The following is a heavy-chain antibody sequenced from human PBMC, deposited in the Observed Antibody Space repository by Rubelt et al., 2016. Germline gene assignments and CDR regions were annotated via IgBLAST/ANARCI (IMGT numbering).Heavy chain of an antibody. CDR2: IYYSESH. Sequence: QLQLQESGPGLVKPSETLSLTCTVSGGSISSSSYYWGWIRPPSGKGLEWIGSIYYSESHHYKPSLKRRVIISVDPSKNRFSLKLSSVTAADTAVYYCARSRGYSGYDSLDDAFDIWGQGTMVTVSS. V-gene: IGHV4-39*01. D-gene: IGHD5-12*01. J-gene: IGHJ3*02. CDR3: ARSRGYSGYDSLDDAFDI. CDR1: GGSISSSSYY.